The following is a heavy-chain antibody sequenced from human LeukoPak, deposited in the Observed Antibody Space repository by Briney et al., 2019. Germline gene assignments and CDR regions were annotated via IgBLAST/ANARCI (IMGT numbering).Heavy chain of an antibody. V-gene: IGHV3-23*01. Sequence: GGSLRLSCAASDFTFSRYAMSWARQAPGKGLEWVSSISPSGGGTYYAESVKGRFTISRDNSKNTLYLQMNSLRAEDTAVYYCAKDQRAGDGYYYYGVDVWGQGTTVTVSS. CDR3: AKDQRAGDGYYYYGVDV. CDR1: DFTFSRYA. CDR2: ISPSGGGT. J-gene: IGHJ6*02. D-gene: IGHD7-27*01.